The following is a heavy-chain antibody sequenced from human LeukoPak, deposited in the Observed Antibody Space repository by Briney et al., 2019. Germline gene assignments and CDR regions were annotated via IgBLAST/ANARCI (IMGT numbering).Heavy chain of an antibody. CDR2: INHSGTT. V-gene: IGHV4-34*01. CDR3: ASHYSSGSYRYTGSFDS. D-gene: IGHD3-16*02. Sequence: SETLSLTCAVYGGSFSDYHWSWIRQPPGKGLEWIGEINHSGTTNYSPSLKSRVSISVDTSKNQFSLKLNSVTAADAAMYYCASHYSSGSYRYTGSFDSWGQGMLVNVSS. CDR1: GGSFSDYH. J-gene: IGHJ4*02.